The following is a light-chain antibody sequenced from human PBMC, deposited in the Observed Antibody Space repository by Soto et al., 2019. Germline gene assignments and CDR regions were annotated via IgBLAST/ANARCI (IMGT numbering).Light chain of an antibody. V-gene: IGKV3-20*01. Sequence: ETVLTQSPGTLSLSPGERATLSCRASQSVSSSYLAWYQQKPGQAPRLLIYGASSRATGIPDRFSGSGSGTDFTLTISRQEPEDFAVYYCQQYGSSPLTFGGGTKVEIK. CDR1: QSVSSSY. CDR2: GAS. J-gene: IGKJ4*01. CDR3: QQYGSSPLT.